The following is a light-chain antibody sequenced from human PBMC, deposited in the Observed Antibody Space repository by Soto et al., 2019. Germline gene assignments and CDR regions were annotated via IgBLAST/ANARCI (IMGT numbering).Light chain of an antibody. V-gene: IGLV2-14*03. CDR3: SSYTASSTLL. CDR2: EVS. J-gene: IGLJ1*01. Sequence: QSALSHPASVSWSPGHSITISCTGTSSDVGGYNYVSWSQQHPGKAPKLLISEVSNRPSGVSNRFSGSKSGNTASLTISGLQADEEADYYCSSYTASSTLLFGTGTKVTV. CDR1: SSDVGGYNY.